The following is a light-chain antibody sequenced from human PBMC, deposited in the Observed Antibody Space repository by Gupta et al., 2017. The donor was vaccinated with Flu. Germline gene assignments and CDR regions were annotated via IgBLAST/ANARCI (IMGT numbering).Light chain of an antibody. CDR3: QSYDSTLSGSSV. CDR1: SSNIGAGYD. Sequence: QSVLTQPPSVTGAPGQRVTISCTGSSSNIGAGYDVNWYQQLPGIAPKLLIYGNSDRPSGVPERFSGSKSGTSASLAITGLQTEDEAVYDCQSYDSTLSGSSVFGGGTKLTVL. V-gene: IGLV1-40*01. J-gene: IGLJ3*02. CDR2: GNS.